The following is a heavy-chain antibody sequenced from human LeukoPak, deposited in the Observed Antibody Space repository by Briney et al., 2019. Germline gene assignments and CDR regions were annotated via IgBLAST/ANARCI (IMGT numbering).Heavy chain of an antibody. J-gene: IGHJ4*02. V-gene: IGHV4-59*11. CDR3: ARDSSYTSGSYYDDYFDS. CDR2: VSDTGHT. Sequence: PSETLSLTCTVSGGSIRNHYWSWVRQPPGKALEWVGYVSDTGHTNSNPSLESRVTISVDTSKNQFSLKLSSVTAADAAVYYCARDSSYTSGSYYDDYFDSWSQGTLVTVSS. D-gene: IGHD3-10*01. CDR1: GGSIRNHY.